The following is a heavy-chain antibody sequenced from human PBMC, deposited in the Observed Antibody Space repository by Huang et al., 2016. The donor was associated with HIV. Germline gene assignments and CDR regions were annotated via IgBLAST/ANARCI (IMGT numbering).Heavy chain of an antibody. D-gene: IGHD1-26*01. V-gene: IGHV1-69*01. CDR2: IIPVFGTQ. CDR1: GGTFSNQG. Sequence: QVQLVQSGAEVKKPGSSVKVSCTASGGTFSNQGFRLVRQAPGQGLGWMGGIIPVFGTQYYTPKFQGRVTIPADESTSTVYMELSSLTPDDTAEYYCARVRGYSGSYYGMDVWGQGTTVTVSS. CDR3: ARVRGYSGSYYGMDV. J-gene: IGHJ6*02.